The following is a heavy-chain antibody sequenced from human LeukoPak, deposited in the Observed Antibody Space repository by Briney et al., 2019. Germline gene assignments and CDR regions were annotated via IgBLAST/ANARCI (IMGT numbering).Heavy chain of an antibody. V-gene: IGHV3-21*01. CDR3: AKDFPGWWFDP. D-gene: IGHD2-15*01. CDR2: IGISSNKI. CDR1: GFTLRSYT. Sequence: PGGSLRLSCAASGFTLRSYTMNWVRQAPGKGLEWVSSIGISSNKIYYADSVKGRFIISRDNSKNTLYLQMNSLRAEDTAVYYCAKDFPGWWFDPWGQGTLVTVSS. J-gene: IGHJ5*02.